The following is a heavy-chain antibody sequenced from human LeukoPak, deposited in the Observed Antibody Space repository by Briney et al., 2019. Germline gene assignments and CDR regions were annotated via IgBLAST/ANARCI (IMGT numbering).Heavy chain of an antibody. J-gene: IGHJ5*02. D-gene: IGHD4-23*01. CDR2: ISISGTKT. V-gene: IGHV3-23*01. CDR3: AKRWEDYGGNLPGP. CDR1: EYDFSTHA. Sequence: PGGSLRLSCAASEYDFSTHAMTWVRQAPGKGLEWVSAISISGTKTYYADSVKGRFTVSRDNSKNTLYLQMNSLRAEDTAVYYCAKRWEDYGGNLPGPWGQGTLVTVSS.